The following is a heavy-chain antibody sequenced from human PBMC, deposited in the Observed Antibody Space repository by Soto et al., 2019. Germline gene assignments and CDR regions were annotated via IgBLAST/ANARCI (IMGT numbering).Heavy chain of an antibody. V-gene: IGHV1-3*01. Sequence: ASVKVSCKASGYTFTRSGISWVRQAPGQGLEWMGWISAGNGNTKYSQKFQGRVTITRDTSASTAYMELSSLRSEDTAVYYCAAPQTYYYDSSGYSDWGQGTLVTVSS. J-gene: IGHJ4*02. CDR1: GYTFTRSG. CDR2: ISAGNGNT. CDR3: AAPQTYYYDSSGYSD. D-gene: IGHD3-22*01.